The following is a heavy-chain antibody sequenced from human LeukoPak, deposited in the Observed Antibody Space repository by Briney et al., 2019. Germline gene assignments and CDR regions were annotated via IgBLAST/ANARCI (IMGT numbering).Heavy chain of an antibody. V-gene: IGHV1-2*02. J-gene: IGHJ4*02. CDR1: GYTFTGYY. CDR3: ARGDIVVVPAAMALDY. Sequence: ASVKVSCKASGYTFTGYYMHWVRQAPGQGLEWMGWINPNSGGTNYAQKFQGGVTMTRDTSISTAYMELSRLRFDDTAVYYCARGDIVVVPAAMALDYWGQGTLVTVSS. CDR2: INPNSGGT. D-gene: IGHD2-2*01.